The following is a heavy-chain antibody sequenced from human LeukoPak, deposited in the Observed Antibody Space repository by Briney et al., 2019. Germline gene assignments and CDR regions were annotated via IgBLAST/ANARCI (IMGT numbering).Heavy chain of an antibody. CDR3: GRIRGYDFWGRGAFDI. CDR1: GYGFDLYW. CDR2: MYSGNSQT. Sequence: WQSLQIACKGPGYGFDLYWIGWVRPIPGKGLEWMGSMYSGNSQTAYSPPSQGQVTISADKSISTAYLQRRSLKASDTAIYYCGRIRGYDFWGRGAFDIWGQGTMVTVSS. V-gene: IGHV5-51*01. J-gene: IGHJ3*02. D-gene: IGHD3-3*01.